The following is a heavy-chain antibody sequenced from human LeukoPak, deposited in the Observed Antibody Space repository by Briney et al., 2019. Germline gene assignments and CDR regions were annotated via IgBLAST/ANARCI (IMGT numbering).Heavy chain of an antibody. V-gene: IGHV4-34*01. CDR1: GGSFSGYY. Sequence: SETLSLTCAVSGGSFSGYYWSWLRQPPGKGLEWIGEIIDVGNINYNPSLKSRVPISVDTSKNQFSLKLSSVPAADTAVYYCARGSQSLGYCSGGSCRAKIFDYWGQGTLVSLST. J-gene: IGHJ4*02. CDR3: ARGSQSLGYCSGGSCRAKIFDY. D-gene: IGHD2-15*01. CDR2: IIDVGNI.